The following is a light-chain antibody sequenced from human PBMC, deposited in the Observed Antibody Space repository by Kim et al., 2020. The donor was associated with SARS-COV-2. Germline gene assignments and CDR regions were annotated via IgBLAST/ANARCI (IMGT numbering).Light chain of an antibody. J-gene: IGLJ3*02. V-gene: IGLV3-1*01. CDR3: PAWDSSTAWV. Sequence: SYELTQPPSVSVSPGQTASITCSGDKLGDKYACWYQQKPGQSPVLVIYQDSKRPSGIPERFSGSNSGNTATLTISGTQAMDEADYYSPAWDSSTAWVFGGGTQLTVL. CDR1: KLGDKY. CDR2: QDS.